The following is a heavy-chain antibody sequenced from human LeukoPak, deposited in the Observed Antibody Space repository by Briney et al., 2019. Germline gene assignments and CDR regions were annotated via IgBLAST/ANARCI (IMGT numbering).Heavy chain of an antibody. CDR3: ARDWPHCSSTSCYFYMDV. CDR1: GFTISANY. V-gene: IGHV3-66*03. D-gene: IGHD2-2*01. CDR2: IYTSGIT. Sequence: GGSLRHSCGASGFTISANYVTWVRQAPGKGLEWVSVIYTSGITYFADSVKGRFSISRDNSKNTVYLQMNSLRGEDSAVYYCARDWPHCSSTSCYFYMDVWGRGTTVTVP. J-gene: IGHJ6*03.